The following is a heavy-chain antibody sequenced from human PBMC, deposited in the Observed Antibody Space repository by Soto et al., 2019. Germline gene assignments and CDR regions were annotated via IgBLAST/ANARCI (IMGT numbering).Heavy chain of an antibody. CDR1: GFTFSSYG. CDR2: ISYDGSNK. V-gene: IGHV3-30*03. Sequence: QVQLVESGGGVVQPGRSLRLSCAASGFTFSSYGMHWVRQAPGKGLEWVASISYDGSNKYYADSVKGRLIISRDNSKNTLYLQMNSLRPEDTAMYYCHTLMELVLGRKRKNWFDPWGQGTLVTISS. CDR3: HTLMELVLGRKRKNWFDP. J-gene: IGHJ5*02. D-gene: IGHD6-6*01.